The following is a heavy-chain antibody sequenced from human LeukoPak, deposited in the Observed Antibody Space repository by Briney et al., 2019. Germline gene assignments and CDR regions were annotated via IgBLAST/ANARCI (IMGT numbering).Heavy chain of an antibody. CDR2: INHSGST. D-gene: IGHD3-22*01. J-gene: IGHJ5*02. Sequence: PSETLSLTCAVYGGSFSGYYWSWIRQPPGKGLEWIGEINHSGSTNYNPSLKSRVTISVDTSKNQFSLKLSSVTAADTAVYFCASSRNDYYYDSSGYYHWGQGTLVTVSS. CDR1: GGSFSGYY. V-gene: IGHV4-34*01. CDR3: ASSRNDYYYDSSGYYH.